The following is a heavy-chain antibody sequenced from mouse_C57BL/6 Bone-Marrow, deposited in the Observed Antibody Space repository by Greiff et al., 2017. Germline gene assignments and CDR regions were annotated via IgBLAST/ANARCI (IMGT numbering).Heavy chain of an antibody. CDR3: ARSGDYDLYYAMDY. Sequence: QVQLKQPGAELVKPGASVKLSCKASGYTFTSYWMHWVKQRPGRGLEWIGRIDPNSGGTKYNEKFKSKATLTVDKPSSTAYMQLSSLTSEDSAVYYCARSGDYDLYYAMDYWGQGTSVTVSS. CDR2: IDPNSGGT. CDR1: GYTFTSYW. V-gene: IGHV1-72*01. J-gene: IGHJ4*01. D-gene: IGHD2-4*01.